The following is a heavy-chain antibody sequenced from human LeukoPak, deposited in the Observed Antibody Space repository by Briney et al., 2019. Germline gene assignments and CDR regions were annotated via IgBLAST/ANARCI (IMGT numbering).Heavy chain of an antibody. CDR2: IWYDGSNK. J-gene: IGHJ3*02. D-gene: IGHD2-2*01. CDR3: TTGDIVVVPAAHDAFDI. Sequence: GGSLRLSCAASGFTFSSYGMHWVRQAPGKGLEWVAVIWYDGSNKYYADSVKGRFTISRDNSKNTLYLQMNSLKTEDTAVYYCTTGDIVVVPAAHDAFDIWGQGTMVTVSS. V-gene: IGHV3-33*01. CDR1: GFTFSSYG.